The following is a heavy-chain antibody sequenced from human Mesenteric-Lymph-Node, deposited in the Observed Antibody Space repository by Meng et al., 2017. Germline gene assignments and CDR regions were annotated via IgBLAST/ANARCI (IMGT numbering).Heavy chain of an antibody. V-gene: IGHV4-39*01. CDR1: GGSISNRNFY. J-gene: IGHJ4*02. Sequence: LQESGPGLVKPPETRSLTCTVSGGSISNRNFYWGWIRQPPGKGLEWIGSIFHSGSTYYNPSLKSRVTVSVDTSKNQFSLKLNSVTTADTAMYYCARPRRWLQSEFDFWGPGTLVTVSS. CDR3: ARPRRWLQSEFDF. D-gene: IGHD5-24*01. CDR2: IFHSGST.